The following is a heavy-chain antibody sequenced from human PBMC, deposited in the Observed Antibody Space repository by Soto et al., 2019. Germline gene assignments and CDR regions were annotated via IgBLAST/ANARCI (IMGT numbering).Heavy chain of an antibody. V-gene: IGHV1-18*01. CDR3: GRSSSMLGAGWSDS. J-gene: IGHJ5*01. D-gene: IGHD2-8*01. CDR2: VSGYNYNT. CDR1: GYSFRSYG. Sequence: QVQLEQSGPEVKKSGASVKVSCKASGYSFRSYGINWVRQAPGHGLEWIGWVSGYNYNTQYAQKLQGRITVTTDTSTNTAYMELRSLRSDDTAVYYCGRSSSMLGAGWSDSWGRGTLVTVSS.